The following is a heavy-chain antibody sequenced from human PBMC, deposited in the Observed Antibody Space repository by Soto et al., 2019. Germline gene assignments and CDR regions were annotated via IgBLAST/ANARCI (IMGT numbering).Heavy chain of an antibody. CDR2: ISEDGSSK. CDR1: GFIFNNYG. Sequence: QVQVVESGGGVAQPGRSLRLSCTVSGFIFNNYGMHWVRQAPGKGLEWVAVISEDGSSKYYADSVKGRFTISRDNSKNTVYLQMNSLRAEDTAVYYCPKGCGRGCDLCGSWGQGTRVTVSS. V-gene: IGHV3-30*18. CDR3: PKGCGRGCDLCGS. J-gene: IGHJ5*02. D-gene: IGHD5-12*01.